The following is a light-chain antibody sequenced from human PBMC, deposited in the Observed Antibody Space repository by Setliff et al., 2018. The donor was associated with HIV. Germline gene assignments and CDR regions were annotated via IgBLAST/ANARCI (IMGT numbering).Light chain of an antibody. CDR3: QQRSNWPPV. Sequence: TLSLSPGERATLSCRASQSVSSYLAWYQQKPGQAPRLLIYDASNRATGIPARFSGSGSGTDFTLTISSLEPEDFVVYYCQQRSNWPPVFGGGTKVDIK. V-gene: IGKV3-11*01. CDR1: QSVSSY. J-gene: IGKJ4*01. CDR2: DAS.